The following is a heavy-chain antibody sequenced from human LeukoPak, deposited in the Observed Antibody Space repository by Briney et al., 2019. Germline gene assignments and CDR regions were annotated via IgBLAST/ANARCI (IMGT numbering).Heavy chain of an antibody. CDR2: IKEDGSEK. D-gene: IGHD3-3*01. Sequence: GGSLRLSCAASGFTFSRYWMSWVRQAPGKGLEWVANIKEDGSEKYYVDSVKGRFTISRDNAKNSLYLQMNSLRVEDTALYFCARWRGAQSEFDYWGQGTQVTVSS. V-gene: IGHV3-7*01. CDR3: ARWRGAQSEFDY. CDR1: GFTFSRYW. J-gene: IGHJ4*02.